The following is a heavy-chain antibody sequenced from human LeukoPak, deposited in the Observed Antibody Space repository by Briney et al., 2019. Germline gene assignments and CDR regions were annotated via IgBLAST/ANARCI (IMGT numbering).Heavy chain of an antibody. D-gene: IGHD3-10*01. Sequence: ASVKVSCKASGYTFTGYYMHWVRQAPGQGLEWMGWINPNSGGTNYAQKLQGRVTMTTDTSTSTAYMELRSLRSVDTAVYYCARDSPGYYGSGSYGYFDYWGQGTLVTVSS. CDR3: ARDSPGYYGSGSYGYFDY. V-gene: IGHV1-2*02. J-gene: IGHJ4*02. CDR2: INPNSGGT. CDR1: GYTFTGYY.